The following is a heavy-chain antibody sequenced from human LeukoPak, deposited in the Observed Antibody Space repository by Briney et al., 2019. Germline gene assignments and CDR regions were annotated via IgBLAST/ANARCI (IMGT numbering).Heavy chain of an antibody. CDR2: INHSGST. V-gene: IGHV4-34*01. CDR3: ARVWYSSSWTIDY. J-gene: IGHJ4*02. D-gene: IGHD6-13*01. CDR1: GGSFSGYY. Sequence: PSETLSLTCAVYGGSFSGYYWSWIRQPPGKGLEWMGEINHSGSTNYNPCLKSRVTISVDTSKNQFSLKLGSVTAADTAVYYCARVWYSSSWTIDYWGQGTLVTVSS.